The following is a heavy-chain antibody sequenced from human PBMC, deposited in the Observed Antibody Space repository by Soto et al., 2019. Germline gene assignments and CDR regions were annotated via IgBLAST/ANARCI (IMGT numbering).Heavy chain of an antibody. D-gene: IGHD3-3*01. Sequence: PGGSLRLSCAASGFTFSSYWMSWVRQAPGKGLEWVANIKQDGSEKYYVDSVKGRFTISRDNAKNSLYLQMNSLRAEDTAVYYCARVAYDFWSGYSPYYYYYGMDVWGQGTTVTVSS. CDR3: ARVAYDFWSGYSPYYYYYGMDV. V-gene: IGHV3-7*05. CDR1: GFTFSSYW. CDR2: IKQDGSEK. J-gene: IGHJ6*02.